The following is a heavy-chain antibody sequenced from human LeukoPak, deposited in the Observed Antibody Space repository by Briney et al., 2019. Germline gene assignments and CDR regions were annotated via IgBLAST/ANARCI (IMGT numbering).Heavy chain of an antibody. CDR2: IVVGSGNT. CDR1: GFTFTSSA. Sequence: GTSVKVSCKASGFTFTSSAMQWVRQARGQRLEWIGWIVVGSGNTNYVQKFQERVTITRDMSTSTAYMELSSLRSEDTAVYYCAADENQDYYYYYGMDVWGQGTTVTVSS. J-gene: IGHJ6*02. D-gene: IGHD2-2*01. V-gene: IGHV1-58*02. CDR3: AADENQDYYYYYGMDV.